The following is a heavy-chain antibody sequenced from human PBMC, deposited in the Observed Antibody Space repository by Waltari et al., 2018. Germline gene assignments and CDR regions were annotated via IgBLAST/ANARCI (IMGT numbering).Heavy chain of an antibody. CDR1: GYTFTDYY. D-gene: IGHD3-3*01. J-gene: IGHJ4*02. Sequence: EVQLVQSGAEVKKPGATVKISCKVSGYTFTDYYMHWVQQAPGKGIEWMGLVDPEDGEKIDEEKFQGRVTITADTSTDKAYMELSRLRSEDTAVYYCATLLYGVVRPGNYWGQGTLVTVSS. CDR2: VDPEDGEK. V-gene: IGHV1-69-2*01. CDR3: ATLLYGVVRPGNY.